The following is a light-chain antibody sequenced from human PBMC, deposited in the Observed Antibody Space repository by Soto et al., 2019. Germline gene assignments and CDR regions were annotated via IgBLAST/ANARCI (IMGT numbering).Light chain of an antibody. V-gene: IGLV1-51*01. CDR1: RFNVGNNY. Sequence: QSVLTQPPSVSAAPGQKVTISCSGNRFNVGNNYVSWFQHLPGTAPKLLIYDDNKRPSGIPDRFSGSKSDTSATLGITGLHTGDEADYYCVTWDSTLNIFFGTGTKVTVL. J-gene: IGLJ1*01. CDR2: DDN. CDR3: VTWDSTLNIF.